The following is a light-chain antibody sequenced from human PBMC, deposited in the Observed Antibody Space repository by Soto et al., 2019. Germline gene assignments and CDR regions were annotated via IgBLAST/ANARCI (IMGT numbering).Light chain of an antibody. J-gene: IGKJ2*01. CDR3: QQYNSFPYT. CDR1: QSLSSW. Sequence: DIQMTQSPSTLSASVGDRVTITCRASQSLSSWLAWYQQKPGKAPNLLIYKASSLESGVPSRFSGSGSGTEFNLTISSLQPDEFANYYCQQYNSFPYTFGQGTKLEIK. CDR2: KAS. V-gene: IGKV1-5*03.